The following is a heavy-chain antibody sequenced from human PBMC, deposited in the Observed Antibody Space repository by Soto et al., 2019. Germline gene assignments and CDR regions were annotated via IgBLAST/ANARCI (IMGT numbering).Heavy chain of an antibody. CDR2: IIPIFGTA. CDR3: ARGGGSMELDAEGWYYCMEV. V-gene: IGHV1-69*06. J-gene: IGHJ6*02. D-gene: IGHD1-1*01. CDR1: GGTFSSYA. Sequence: QVQLVQSGAEVKKPGSSVKVSCKASGGTFSSYAISWVRQAPGQGLEWMGGIIPIFGTANYAQKFQGRVTITADKSTSTDYMVLGSLRSEDTAVYYCARGGGSMELDAEGWYYCMEVWGQGTTVTISS.